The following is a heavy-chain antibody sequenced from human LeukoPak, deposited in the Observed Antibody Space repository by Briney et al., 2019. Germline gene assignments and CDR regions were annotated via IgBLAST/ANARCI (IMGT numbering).Heavy chain of an antibody. CDR1: GGSISSYY. J-gene: IGHJ4*02. V-gene: IGHV4-4*07. D-gene: IGHD6-13*01. CDR3: ASIAAAGRDDY. Sequence: SETLSLTCTVSGGSISSYYWSWIRQPAGKGLEWIGRIYTSGSTNYNPSLKSRVTISVDTSKNQFSLKLSSVTAADTAVYYCASIAAAGRDDYWGQGTLVTVSS. CDR2: IYTSGST.